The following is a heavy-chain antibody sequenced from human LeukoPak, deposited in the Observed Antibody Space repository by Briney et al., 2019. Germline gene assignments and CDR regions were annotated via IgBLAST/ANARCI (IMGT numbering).Heavy chain of an antibody. CDR2: TYFRGST. CDR1: GDSINSSTYY. J-gene: IGHJ4*02. V-gene: IGHV4-39*01. CDR3: ARHVPYCSSSSCSIYYFDY. Sequence: SETLSLTCTVSGDSINSSTYYWGGIRQPPGKGPEWMGGTYFRGSTYYNPSLKSRVTISVDTSKNQFSLKLSSVTAADTAVYYCARHVPYCSSSSCSIYYFDYWGQGTLITVSS. D-gene: IGHD2-2*01.